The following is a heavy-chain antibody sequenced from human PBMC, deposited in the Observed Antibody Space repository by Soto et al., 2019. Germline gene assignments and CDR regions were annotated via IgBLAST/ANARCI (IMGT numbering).Heavy chain of an antibody. CDR2: INHSGST. Sequence: PSETLSLTCAVYGGSFSGYYWSWIRQPPGKGLEWIGEINHSGSTNYNPSLKSRVTISIDMSKNQFSLKLSSVTAADTAVYYCARQVPAAIRLGWFDPWRQGTLVTVSS. V-gene: IGHV4-34*01. CDR1: GGSFSGYY. D-gene: IGHD2-2*02. CDR3: ARQVPAAIRLGWFDP. J-gene: IGHJ5*02.